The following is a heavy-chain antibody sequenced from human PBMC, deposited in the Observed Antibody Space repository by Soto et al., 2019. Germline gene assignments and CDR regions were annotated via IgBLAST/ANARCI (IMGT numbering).Heavy chain of an antibody. CDR2: ITSSSSYI. D-gene: IGHD3-22*01. V-gene: IGHV3-21*01. Sequence: PGGSLRLSCAASGFTFSTYSLNWVRQAPGKGLEWVASITSSSSYIYYEDSLKGRFTISRDNAKNSLFLQLDSLRAEETAVYFCVRARSTDSRPDYWGQGTLVTVSS. CDR1: GFTFSTYS. CDR3: VRARSTDSRPDY. J-gene: IGHJ4*02.